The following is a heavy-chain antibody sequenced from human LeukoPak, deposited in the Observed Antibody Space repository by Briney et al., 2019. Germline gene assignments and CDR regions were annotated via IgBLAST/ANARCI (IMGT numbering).Heavy chain of an antibody. V-gene: IGHV4-38-2*02. J-gene: IGHJ4*02. D-gene: IGHD3-10*01. CDR2: VYHSGNT. CDR1: GYSISSGYY. Sequence: SETLSLTCTVSGYSISSGYYWGWIRQPPGKGLEWIGSVYHSGNTYDNPSLKSRVTIAVDTSNNQFSLKLSSVTAADTAVYYCSRGDGSGTSYFDYWGRGALVTVSS. CDR3: SRGDGSGTSYFDY.